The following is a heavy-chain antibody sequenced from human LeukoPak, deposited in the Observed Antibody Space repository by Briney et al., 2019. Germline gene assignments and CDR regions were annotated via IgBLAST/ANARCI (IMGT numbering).Heavy chain of an antibody. V-gene: IGHV3-23*01. Sequence: PGGSLRLSCAGSGFTFSSSAMSWVRLAPGKGPEWVSAISGSGDSTYYTDSLKGRFTISRDNSKNTVYLQMNSLRAEDTAIYYCAKQLGYRSGGSCYFDYWGRGTLVTVSS. CDR2: ISGSGDST. CDR1: GFTFSSSA. J-gene: IGHJ4*03. D-gene: IGHD2-15*01. CDR3: AKQLGYRSGGSCYFDY.